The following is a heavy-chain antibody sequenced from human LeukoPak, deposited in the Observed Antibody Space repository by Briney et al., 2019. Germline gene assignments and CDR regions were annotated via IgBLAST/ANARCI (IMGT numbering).Heavy chain of an antibody. Sequence: PSETLSLTCTVSGGSISSYYWSWIRQPPGKGLEWIGYIYYSGSTNYNPSLKSRVTMSVDKSKNQFSLKLSSVTAADTAVYYCASGMITFGGVKEFDYWGQGTLVTVSS. D-gene: IGHD3-16*01. CDR2: IYYSGST. CDR1: GGSISSYY. CDR3: ASGMITFGGVKEFDY. J-gene: IGHJ4*02. V-gene: IGHV4-59*12.